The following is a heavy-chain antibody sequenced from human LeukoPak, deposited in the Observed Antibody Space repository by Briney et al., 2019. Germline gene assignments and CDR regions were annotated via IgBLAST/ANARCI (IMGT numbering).Heavy chain of an antibody. CDR3: ARDRSPSY. CDR2: IEEDGSEK. Sequence: GGSLRLSCVASGFTLSSYWMSWVRQAPGKGLEWVANIEEDGSEKYYVDSVRGRFTISRDNAKNSLYLQMHRLRAEDTAVYYCARDRSPSYWGQGTPVTVSS. V-gene: IGHV3-7*03. J-gene: IGHJ4*02. CDR1: GFTLSSYW.